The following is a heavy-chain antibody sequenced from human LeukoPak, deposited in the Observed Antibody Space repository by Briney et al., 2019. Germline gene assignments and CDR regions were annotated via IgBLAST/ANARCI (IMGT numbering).Heavy chain of an antibody. CDR1: GYTFTSYD. J-gene: IGHJ3*02. Sequence: ASVKVSCKASGYTFTSYDINWVRQATGQGLEWMGWMNPNSGNTGYAQKFQGRVTMTRNTSISTAYMELSSLRSEDTAVYYCARNLPLRISIFGVVTPDAFDIWGQGTMVTVSS. V-gene: IGHV1-8*01. CDR2: MNPNSGNT. CDR3: ARNLPLRISIFGVVTPDAFDI. D-gene: IGHD3-3*01.